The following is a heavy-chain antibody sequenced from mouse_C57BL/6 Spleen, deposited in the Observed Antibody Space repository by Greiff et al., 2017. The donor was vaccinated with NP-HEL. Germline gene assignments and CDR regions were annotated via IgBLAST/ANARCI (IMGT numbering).Heavy chain of an antibody. Sequence: EVMLVESGGGLVQPKGSLKLSCAASGFSFNTYAMNWVRQAPGKGLEWVARIRSKSNNYATYYADSVKDRFTISRDDSESMLYLQMNNLKTEDTAMYYCVSGGGNPYAMDYWGQGTSVTVSS. D-gene: IGHD2-1*01. CDR3: VSGGGNPYAMDY. V-gene: IGHV10-1*01. CDR1: GFSFNTYA. CDR2: IRSKSNNYAT. J-gene: IGHJ4*01.